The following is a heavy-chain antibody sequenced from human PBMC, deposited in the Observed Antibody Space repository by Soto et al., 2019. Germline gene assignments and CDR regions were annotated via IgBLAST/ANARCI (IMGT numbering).Heavy chain of an antibody. D-gene: IGHD3-16*02. CDR1: GGSVSSGSYY. V-gene: IGHV4-61*01. J-gene: IGHJ4*02. Sequence: QVQLQESGPGLVKPSETLSLTCTVSGGSVSSGSYYWSWIRQPPGKGLEWIGYIYYSGSTNYNPCRKRRVTISVDTSKNQCSLKLSSVTAADTAVYYCARDMMMITFGGVIVRAFDYWGQGTLVTVSS. CDR2: IYYSGST. CDR3: ARDMMMITFGGVIVRAFDY.